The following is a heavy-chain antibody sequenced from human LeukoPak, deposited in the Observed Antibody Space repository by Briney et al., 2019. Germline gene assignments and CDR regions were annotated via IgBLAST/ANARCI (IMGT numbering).Heavy chain of an antibody. D-gene: IGHD3-22*01. CDR1: GDSVNNTNW. Sequence: MTSETLSLTCAVSGDSVNNTNWWTWVRQSPGKGLEWIGEIFHSGVTNYNPSLKSRAVISLEKSKNQFSLKLTSVTAADTAVYFCARVDSFDKWLWAQPPRSFDPWGQGTLVTVSS. CDR3: ARVDSFDKWLWAQPPRSFDP. CDR2: IFHSGVT. J-gene: IGHJ5*02. V-gene: IGHV4-4*02.